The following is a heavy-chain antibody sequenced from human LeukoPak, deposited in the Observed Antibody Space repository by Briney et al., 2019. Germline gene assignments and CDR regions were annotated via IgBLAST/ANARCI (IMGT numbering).Heavy chain of an antibody. V-gene: IGHV3-23*01. J-gene: IGHJ4*02. CDR3: ARGRWELDY. CDR2: ISGSGGAR. CDR1: GFTFSSYA. D-gene: IGHD1-26*01. Sequence: GGSLRLSCAASGFTFSSYAMSWVRQAPGKGLEWVSAISGSGGARYYTDSVKGRFTISRDTSKNTLYLQMNSLRAEDTAVYYCARGRWELDYWGQGTLVTVSS.